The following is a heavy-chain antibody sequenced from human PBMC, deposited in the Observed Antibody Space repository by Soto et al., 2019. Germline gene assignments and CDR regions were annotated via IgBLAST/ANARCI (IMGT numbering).Heavy chain of an antibody. Sequence: GGSLRLSCAASGITFHNYAMSWVRQAPGKGLEWVSSINGPSDDTYYADSVKGRFTISRDNSKNTLYLQMNSLRAEDTAVYYCAKDGEVVITTYYFDYWGQGTLVTVSS. D-gene: IGHD3-22*01. V-gene: IGHV3-23*01. J-gene: IGHJ4*02. CDR2: INGPSDDT. CDR3: AKDGEVVITTYYFDY. CDR1: GITFHNYA.